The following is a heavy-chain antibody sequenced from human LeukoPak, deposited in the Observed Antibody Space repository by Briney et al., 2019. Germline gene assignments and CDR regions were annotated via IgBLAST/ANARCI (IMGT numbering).Heavy chain of an antibody. Sequence: SVKVSCKASGGTFSSYAISWVRQAPGQGLEWMGGIIPIFGTANYAQKFQGRVTITADESTSTAYMELSSLRSEDTAVYYCAREVSLDVMGSGSSLDYWGQGTLVTVSS. D-gene: IGHD3-10*01. J-gene: IGHJ4*02. CDR3: AREVSLDVMGSGSSLDY. CDR1: GGTFSSYA. CDR2: IIPIFGTA. V-gene: IGHV1-69*01.